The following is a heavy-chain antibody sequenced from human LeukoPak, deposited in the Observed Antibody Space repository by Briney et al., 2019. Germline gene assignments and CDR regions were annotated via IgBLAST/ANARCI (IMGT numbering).Heavy chain of an antibody. J-gene: IGHJ4*02. Sequence: GGSLRLSCAASGFTFSNCAMSWVRQAPEKGLEWVSGVSGSGSSTYYADSVKGRFTISRDNSENTLSLQMNSLRADDTAIYYCAKSCNSGNCYYNYWGQGTLVTVSS. V-gene: IGHV3-23*01. CDR2: VSGSGSST. CDR3: AKSCNSGNCYYNY. D-gene: IGHD2/OR15-2a*01. CDR1: GFTFSNCA.